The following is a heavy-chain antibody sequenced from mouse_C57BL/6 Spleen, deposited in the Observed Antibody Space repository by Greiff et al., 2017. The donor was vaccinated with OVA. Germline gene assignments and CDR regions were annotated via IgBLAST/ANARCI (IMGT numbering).Heavy chain of an antibody. CDR3: ARGKLGHDY. V-gene: IGHV1-39*01. CDR2: INPNYGTT. D-gene: IGHD4-1*01. J-gene: IGHJ2*01. Sequence: VQLQQSGPELVKPGASVKISCKASGYSFTEYNAKCVTPSNLNSLEWIGVINPNYGTTSYNQKFKGKATLTVDQSSSTAYMQLNSLTSEDSAVYYCARGKLGHDYWGQGTTLTVSS. CDR1: GYSFTEYN.